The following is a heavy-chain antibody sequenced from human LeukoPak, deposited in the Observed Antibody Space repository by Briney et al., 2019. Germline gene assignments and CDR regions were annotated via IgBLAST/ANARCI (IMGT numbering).Heavy chain of an antibody. D-gene: IGHD4-23*01. J-gene: IGHJ4*02. CDR2: INSDGSST. CDR3: ARGRPHGNDY. CDR1: GFTFSSYW. Sequence: PGGSLRLSCAASGFTFSSYWMHWVRQAPGKGLVWVSRINSDGSSTTYADSVKGRFSISRDNAKNTLYLQMNSLRVEDTAVCYCARGRPHGNDYWGQGTLVTVSS. V-gene: IGHV3-74*01.